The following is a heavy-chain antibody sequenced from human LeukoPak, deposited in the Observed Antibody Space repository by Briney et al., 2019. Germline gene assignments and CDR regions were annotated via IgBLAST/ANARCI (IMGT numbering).Heavy chain of an antibody. CDR3: AKDGMVRGGSDY. Sequence: GGSLRLSCAASGFTFSSYAMSWVRHAPGKGLEWVSAISGSGGSTYYADSVKGRFTISRDNSKNTLYLQMNSLRAEDTAVYYCAKDGMVRGGSDYWGQGTLVTVSS. CDR2: ISGSGGST. D-gene: IGHD3-10*01. CDR1: GFTFSSYA. V-gene: IGHV3-23*01. J-gene: IGHJ4*02.